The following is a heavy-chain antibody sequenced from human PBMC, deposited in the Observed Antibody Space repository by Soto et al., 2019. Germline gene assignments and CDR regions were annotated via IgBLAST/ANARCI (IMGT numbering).Heavy chain of an antibody. Sequence: SETLSLTCGVYGGSFSDYFWSWIRQPPGKGLEWIGEINHSGSTNYNPTLKSRVTISVDTSKNQFSLKVSSVTAADTAVYHCARGSAGNTDPLIDYWGQGTLVTVSS. CDR1: GGSFSDYF. CDR2: INHSGST. J-gene: IGHJ4*02. V-gene: IGHV4-34*01. D-gene: IGHD2-8*02. CDR3: ARGSAGNTDPLIDY.